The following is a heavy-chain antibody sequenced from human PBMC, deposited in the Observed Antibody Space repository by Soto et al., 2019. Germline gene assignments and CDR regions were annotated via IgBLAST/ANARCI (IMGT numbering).Heavy chain of an antibody. CDR2: IIPIFGTA. V-gene: IGHV1-69*13. CDR1: GGTFSSCA. Sequence: SVKVSCKASGGTFSSCAISWVRQAPGQGLEWMGGIIPIFGTANYAQKFQGRVTITADESTSTAYMELSSLRSEDTAVYYCASTVPAAGAGNWFDPWGQGTLVTVSS. CDR3: ASTVPAAGAGNWFDP. D-gene: IGHD2-2*01. J-gene: IGHJ5*02.